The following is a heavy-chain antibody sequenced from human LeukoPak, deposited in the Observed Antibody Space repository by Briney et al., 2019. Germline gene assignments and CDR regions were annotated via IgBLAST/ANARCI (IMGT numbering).Heavy chain of an antibody. Sequence: GGSLRLSCAASGFTFSSYAMSWVRQAPGKGLEWVSAISGSGGSTYYADSVKGRFTISRDNSKNTLYLQMNSLRAEDTAVYYCARDTLPALYYYDSSGYYGFDYWGQGTLVTVSS. V-gene: IGHV3-23*01. CDR2: ISGSGGST. CDR1: GFTFSSYA. D-gene: IGHD3-22*01. CDR3: ARDTLPALYYYDSSGYYGFDY. J-gene: IGHJ4*02.